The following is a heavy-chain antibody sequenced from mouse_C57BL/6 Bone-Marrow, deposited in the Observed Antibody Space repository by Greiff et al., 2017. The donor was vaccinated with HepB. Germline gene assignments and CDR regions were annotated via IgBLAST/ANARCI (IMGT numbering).Heavy chain of an antibody. CDR1: GYSFTDYN. Sequence: QLQESGPELVKPGASVKISCKASGYSFTDYNMNWVKQSNGKSLEWIGVINPNYGTTSYNQKFKGKATLTVDQSSSTAYMQLNSLTSEDSAVYYCARGEGLLRLYYFDYWGQGTTLTVSS. D-gene: IGHD1-1*01. CDR2: INPNYGTT. CDR3: ARGEGLLRLYYFDY. J-gene: IGHJ2*01. V-gene: IGHV1-39*01.